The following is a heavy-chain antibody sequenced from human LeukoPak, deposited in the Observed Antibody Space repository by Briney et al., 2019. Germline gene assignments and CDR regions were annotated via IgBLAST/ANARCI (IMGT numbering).Heavy chain of an antibody. V-gene: IGHV1-8*01. Sequence: ASVKVSCTASGYTFTGYDINWVRQAPGQGLEWMGWMNPNSGNTGYAQKFQGRVTMTRNTSISTAYMEMSSLRSEDTAVYYCARGITYYYDSSGFRDYWGQGTLVTVSS. J-gene: IGHJ4*02. D-gene: IGHD3-22*01. CDR3: ARGITYYYDSSGFRDY. CDR1: GYTFTGYD. CDR2: MNPNSGNT.